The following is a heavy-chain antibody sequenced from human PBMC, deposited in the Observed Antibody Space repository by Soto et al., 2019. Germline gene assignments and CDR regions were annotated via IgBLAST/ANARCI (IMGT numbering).Heavy chain of an antibody. J-gene: IGHJ5*02. Sequence: QVQLVQSGAEVKKPGASVKVSCKASGSTFTSYGISWVRQAPGQGLEWMGWISAYNGNTTYAQKLQGRVTMTTDTSTSTAYMELRSLRSDETAVYYCARDRSRLAMIVVVPFDPWGQGTLVTVSS. D-gene: IGHD3-22*01. V-gene: IGHV1-18*01. CDR2: ISAYNGNT. CDR1: GSTFTSYG. CDR3: ARDRSRLAMIVVVPFDP.